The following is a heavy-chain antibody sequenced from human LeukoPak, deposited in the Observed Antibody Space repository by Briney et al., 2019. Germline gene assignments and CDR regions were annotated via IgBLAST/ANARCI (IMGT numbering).Heavy chain of an antibody. CDR3: AKDRKDPTYYFDY. CDR1: GSTFSIYA. J-gene: IGHJ4*02. V-gene: IGHV3-23*01. CDR2: ISGSGGST. Sequence: GGSLRLSCAASGSTFSIYAMSWVRQAPGKGLEWVSAISGSGGSTYYADSVKGRFTISRDNSKNTLYLQMNSLRAEDTAVYYCAKDRKDPTYYFDYWGQGTLVTVSS.